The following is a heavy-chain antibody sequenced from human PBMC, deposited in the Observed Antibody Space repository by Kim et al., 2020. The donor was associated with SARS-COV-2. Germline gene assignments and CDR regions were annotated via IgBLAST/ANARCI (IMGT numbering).Heavy chain of an antibody. CDR3: ARRTGIAAAGTDFDY. J-gene: IGHJ4*02. V-gene: IGHV3-7*01. CDR2: IKQDGSEK. D-gene: IGHD6-13*01. CDR1: GFTFSSYW. Sequence: GGSLRLSCAASGFTFSSYWMSWVRQAPGKGLEWVANIKQDGSEKYYVDSVKGRFTISRDNAKNSLYLQMNSLRAEDTAVYYCARRTGIAAAGTDFDYWGQGTLVTVSS.